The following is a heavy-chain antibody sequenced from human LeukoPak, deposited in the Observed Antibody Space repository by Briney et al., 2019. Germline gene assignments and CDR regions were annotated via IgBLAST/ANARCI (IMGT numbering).Heavy chain of an antibody. J-gene: IGHJ6*02. V-gene: IGHV3-30-3*01. CDR2: ISYDGSNK. CDR1: GFTFSSYA. CDR3: ARDGDYVSYYYGMDV. D-gene: IGHD4-17*01. Sequence: GGSLRLSCAASGFTFSSYAMHWVRQAPGKGLEWVAVISYDGSNKYYADSVKGRFTISRDNSKNTLYLQMNSLRAEDTAVYYCARDGDYVSYYYGMDVWGQGTTVTVSS.